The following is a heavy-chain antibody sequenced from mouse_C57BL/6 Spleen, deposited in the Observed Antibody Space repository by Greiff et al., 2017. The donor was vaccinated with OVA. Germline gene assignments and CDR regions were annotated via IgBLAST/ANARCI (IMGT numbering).Heavy chain of an antibody. CDR2: ISYDGSN. CDR3: ASPLFITTVVGAMDY. J-gene: IGHJ4*01. V-gene: IGHV3-6*01. CDR1: GYSITSGYY. Sequence: VQLQQLGPGLVKPSQSLSLTCSVTGYSITSGYYWNWIRQFPGNKLEWMGYISYDGSNNYNPSLKNRISITRDTSKNQFFLKLNSVTTEDTATYYCASPLFITTVVGAMDYWGQGTSVTVSS. D-gene: IGHD1-1*01.